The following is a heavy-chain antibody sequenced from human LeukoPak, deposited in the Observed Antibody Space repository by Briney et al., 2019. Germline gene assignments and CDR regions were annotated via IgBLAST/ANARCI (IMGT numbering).Heavy chain of an antibody. J-gene: IGHJ6*04. Sequence: PSETLSLTCAVSGHSISTGYYWGWIRQPPGKGLEWIGSMSHNRGTYYNPSLKSRVTISMDTSKNQISLRLTSVTAADTAVYYCASYYASGVSAYNYYGMDVGGKGTTVTVPS. CDR3: ASYYASGVSAYNYYGMDV. V-gene: IGHV4-38-2*01. D-gene: IGHD3-10*01. CDR2: MSHNRGT. CDR1: GHSISTGYY.